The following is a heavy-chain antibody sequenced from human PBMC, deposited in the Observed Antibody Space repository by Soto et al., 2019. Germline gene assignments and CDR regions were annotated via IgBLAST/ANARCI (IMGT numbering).Heavy chain of an antibody. Sequence: EVQLLESGGGLVQPGGSLRLSCAASAFTFNTYAMGWVRQAPGKGLEWVSAISVSGGGTYYADSVKGRFTISRDTSKNTLYLQMNSLRADDTDVYYFAKSGGASPYYVDYWGRGTLVTVS. CDR2: ISVSGGGT. CDR3: AKSGGASPYYVDY. J-gene: IGHJ4*02. D-gene: IGHD3-16*01. V-gene: IGHV3-23*01. CDR1: AFTFNTYA.